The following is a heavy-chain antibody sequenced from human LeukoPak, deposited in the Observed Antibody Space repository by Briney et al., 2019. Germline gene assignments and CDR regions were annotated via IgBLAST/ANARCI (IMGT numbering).Heavy chain of an antibody. CDR1: GFTFSTYT. CDR3: AKDSEMATIGGAFDI. Sequence: PGGSLRLSCAASGFTFSTYTMSWVRQAPGKGLEWVSGISGSGGSTYYADSVKGRFTISRDNSKNTLYLQMNSLRAEDTAVYYCAKDSEMATIGGAFDIWGQGTMVTVSS. D-gene: IGHD5-24*01. V-gene: IGHV3-23*01. J-gene: IGHJ3*02. CDR2: ISGSGGST.